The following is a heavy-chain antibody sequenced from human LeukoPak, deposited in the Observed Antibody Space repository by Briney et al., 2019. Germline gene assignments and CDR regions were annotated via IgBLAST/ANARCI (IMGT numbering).Heavy chain of an antibody. J-gene: IGHJ6*02. CDR2: ISYDGSNK. D-gene: IGHD6-13*01. CDR1: GFTFSRYG. CDR3: AKGVGSSWLYGMDV. V-gene: IGHV3-30*18. Sequence: GGSLRLSCAASGFTFSRYGMHWVRQAPGKGLEWVAVISYDGSNKYYVDSVKGRFTISRDNSKNTLYVQMNSLRAEDTAVYYCAKGVGSSWLYGMDVWGQGTTVTVSS.